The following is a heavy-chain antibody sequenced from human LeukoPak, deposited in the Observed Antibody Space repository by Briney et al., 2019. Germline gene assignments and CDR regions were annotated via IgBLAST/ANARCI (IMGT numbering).Heavy chain of an antibody. CDR2: VSYTGRT. Sequence: PLETLSLTCTVSGGSLSGHYWSWIRQPPGKRLEWIGYVSYTGRTKYNPSLQSRVTISIDTSKSQFCLKLTSVTSADTAVYSCARLLDNDISGDPDTFDVWGQGKTVIVSS. D-gene: IGHD3-22*01. V-gene: IGHV4-59*11. J-gene: IGHJ3*01. CDR1: GGSLSGHY. CDR3: ARLLDNDISGDPDTFDV.